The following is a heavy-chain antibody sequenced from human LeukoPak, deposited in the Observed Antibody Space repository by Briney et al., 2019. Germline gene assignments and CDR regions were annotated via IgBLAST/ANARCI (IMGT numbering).Heavy chain of an antibody. CDR3: ARVIFGVGKDAFDI. J-gene: IGHJ3*02. CDR2: IYTSGST. D-gene: IGHD3-3*01. V-gene: IGHV4-4*07. Sequence: SETLSLTCTVSGGSISSYYWSWIRQPAVKVLEWIGRIYTSGSTNYNPSLKSRVTMSVDTSKNQFSLKLSSVTAADTAVYYCARVIFGVGKDAFDIWGQGTMVTVSS. CDR1: GGSISSYY.